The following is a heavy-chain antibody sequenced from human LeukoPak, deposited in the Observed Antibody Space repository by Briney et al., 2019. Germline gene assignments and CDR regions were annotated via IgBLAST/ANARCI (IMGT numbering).Heavy chain of an antibody. Sequence: ASVKVSCKASGYTFTSYDINWVRQATGQGLEWMGWMNPNSGNTGYAQKFQGRVTMTRNTSISTAYMELSSLRSEDTAVYYCARHLGGSRDGYPRYYYYYYMDVWGKGTTVTVSS. CDR3: ARHLGGSRDGYPRYYYYYYMDV. D-gene: IGHD5-24*01. V-gene: IGHV1-8*01. CDR1: GYTFTSYD. CDR2: MNPNSGNT. J-gene: IGHJ6*03.